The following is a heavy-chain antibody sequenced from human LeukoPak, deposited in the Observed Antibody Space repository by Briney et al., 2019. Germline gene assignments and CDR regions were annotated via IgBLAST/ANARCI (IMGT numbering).Heavy chain of an antibody. CDR2: ISSSSSTK. Sequence: PGGSLRLSCAASGFAFSSYSMNWVRQAPGKGLEWVSYISSSSSTKYYADSVKGRFSISRDNAKNSLYLQMNSLSAEDTAVYYCARELYSSSSVYPYYYMDVWGKGTTVTVSS. D-gene: IGHD6-6*01. CDR1: GFAFSSYS. CDR3: ARELYSSSSVYPYYYMDV. J-gene: IGHJ6*03. V-gene: IGHV3-48*01.